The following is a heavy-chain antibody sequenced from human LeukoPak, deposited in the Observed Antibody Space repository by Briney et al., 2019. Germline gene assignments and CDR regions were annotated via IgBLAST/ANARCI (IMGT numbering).Heavy chain of an antibody. CDR3: ARRGPSSGRDNWFDP. Sequence: GESLKISCNGSGYSFTSYWISWVRQMPGKSLEWKGIIYPGDSDTRYSPTFQGQVTISADKSISTAYLQWSSLKASDTAMYYCARRGPSSGRDNWFDPWGQGTLVTVSS. D-gene: IGHD6-19*01. CDR1: GYSFTSYW. J-gene: IGHJ5*02. CDR2: IYPGDSDT. V-gene: IGHV5-51*01.